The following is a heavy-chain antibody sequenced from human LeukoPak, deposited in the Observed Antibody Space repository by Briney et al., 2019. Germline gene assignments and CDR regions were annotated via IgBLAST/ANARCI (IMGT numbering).Heavy chain of an antibody. J-gene: IGHJ4*02. CDR3: ARDPLGAQFDY. D-gene: IGHD1-26*01. Sequence: GGSLRLSCAASGFSFSSYEMNRVRQAPGKGLEWVSVKGRFTISRDNAKNSVHLQMNSLRAEDTAVYYCARDPLGAQFDYWGQGTLVTVSS. CDR1: GFSFSSYE. V-gene: IGHV3-48*03.